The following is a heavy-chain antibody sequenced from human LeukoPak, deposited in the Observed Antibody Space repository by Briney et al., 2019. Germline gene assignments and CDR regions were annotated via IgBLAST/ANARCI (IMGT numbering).Heavy chain of an antibody. CDR1: GFTFSNYA. CDR2: ISYDGSNK. D-gene: IGHD4-23*01. CDR3: ARGSAVRWSHPSYFDY. J-gene: IGHJ4*02. V-gene: IGHV3-30*04. Sequence: AGGSLRLSCAASGFTFSNYAMHWVRQAPGKGLEWVAVISYDGSNKYYADSVKGRFTISRDNSQNTLYLQMNSLRPDDTAMYYCARGSAVRWSHPSYFDYWGRGTLVTVSS.